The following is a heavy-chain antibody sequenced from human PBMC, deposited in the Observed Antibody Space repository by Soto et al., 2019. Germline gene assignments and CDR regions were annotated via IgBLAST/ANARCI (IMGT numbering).Heavy chain of an antibody. V-gene: IGHV1-18*01. CDR3: ARVSGVVVAATRSY. CDR2: ISAYNGNT. CDR1: GYTFTSYV. J-gene: IGHJ4*02. D-gene: IGHD2-15*01. Sequence: ASAKLSCKSSGYTFTSYVISWVRQAPGQGLEWMGWISAYNGNTNYAQKRQGRVTMTTDTSTSTAYMELRSLRSDDTAVYYCARVSGVVVAATRSYWGQVTLVTISS.